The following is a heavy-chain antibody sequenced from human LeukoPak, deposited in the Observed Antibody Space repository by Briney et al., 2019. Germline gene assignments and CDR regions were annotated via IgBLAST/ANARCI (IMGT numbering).Heavy chain of an antibody. V-gene: IGHV1-18*01. Sequence: ASVKVSCKASGYTFSNFGISWVRQAPGQGLEWMGWISGSNDNPNYGQKFQGRLTVTTDSSTSTAYMELRNLRSDDTAVHYCARDGTSTDDYWGQGTLVTVSS. CDR2: ISGSNDNP. D-gene: IGHD2-2*01. CDR1: GYTFSNFG. CDR3: ARDGTSTDDY. J-gene: IGHJ4*02.